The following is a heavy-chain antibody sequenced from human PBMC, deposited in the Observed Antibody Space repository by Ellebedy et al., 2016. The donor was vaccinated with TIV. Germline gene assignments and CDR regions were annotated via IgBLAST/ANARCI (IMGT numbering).Heavy chain of an antibody. Sequence: SVKVSCKASGGTYSNYAINWVRQAPGQGLEWMGGIIPIFGTTNFAQKFQGRVTLSADEFASTAYMELSSLRSEDTAVYYCAKRDGDNYGSFDSWGQGTLVTVSS. V-gene: IGHV1-69*13. CDR2: IIPIFGTT. CDR1: GGTYSNYA. CDR3: AKRDGDNYGSFDS. J-gene: IGHJ4*02. D-gene: IGHD5-24*01.